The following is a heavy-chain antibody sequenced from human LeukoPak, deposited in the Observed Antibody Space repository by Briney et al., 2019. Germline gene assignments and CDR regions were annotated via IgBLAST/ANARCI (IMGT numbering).Heavy chain of an antibody. CDR3: ANDDYYDSSGQLDAFDI. D-gene: IGHD3-22*01. CDR2: MKPDGSEI. J-gene: IGHJ3*02. CDR1: GFTFTTYW. Sequence: PGGSLRLSCAASGFTFTTYWMSWVRQAPGKGLEWVANMKPDGSEIFYVDSVKGRFTISRDNSKNTLYLQMNSLRVEDTAVYYCANDDYYDSSGQLDAFDIWGQGTMVTVSS. V-gene: IGHV3-7*03.